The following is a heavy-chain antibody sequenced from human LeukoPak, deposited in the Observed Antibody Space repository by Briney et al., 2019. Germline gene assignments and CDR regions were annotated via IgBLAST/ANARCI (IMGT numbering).Heavy chain of an antibody. D-gene: IGHD1-26*01. CDR1: GFTFSSYI. J-gene: IGHJ4*02. Sequence: GGSLRLSCAASGFTFSSYIMNWVRQAPGKGLEWVSSISSGSNYIYYADSVKGRFTISRDDAKYSLYLQMSSLRAEDTAVYYCANWDSGSYSFDYWGQGTLVTVSS. V-gene: IGHV3-21*01. CDR2: ISSGSNYI. CDR3: ANWDSGSYSFDY.